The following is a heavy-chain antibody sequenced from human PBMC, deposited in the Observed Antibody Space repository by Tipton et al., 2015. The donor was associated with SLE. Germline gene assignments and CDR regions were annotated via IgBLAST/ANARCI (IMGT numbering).Heavy chain of an antibody. CDR2: IFYSGST. CDR1: GGSFSGYY. D-gene: IGHD5-18*01. J-gene: IGHJ4*02. Sequence: TLSLTCAVYGGSFSGYYWSWIRQPPGKGLEWIGTIFYSGSTYYNPSLESRVTISVDTSKNQFSLKLSSVTAADTAVYYCARAPGQLWPWDYWGQGTLVTVSS. CDR3: ARAPGQLWPWDY. V-gene: IGHV4-34*12.